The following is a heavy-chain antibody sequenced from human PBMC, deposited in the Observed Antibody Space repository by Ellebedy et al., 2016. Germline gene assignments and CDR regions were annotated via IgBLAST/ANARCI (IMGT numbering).Heavy chain of an antibody. CDR1: GFTFSSYA. V-gene: IGHV3-23*01. Sequence: GESLKISXAASGFTFSSYAMSWVRQAPGKGLEWVSAISGSGGSTYYADSVKGRFTISRDNSKNTLYLQMNSLRAEDTAVYYCAKGNYPMDVWGQGTTVTVSS. J-gene: IGHJ6*02. CDR3: AKGNYPMDV. D-gene: IGHD1-7*01. CDR2: ISGSGGST.